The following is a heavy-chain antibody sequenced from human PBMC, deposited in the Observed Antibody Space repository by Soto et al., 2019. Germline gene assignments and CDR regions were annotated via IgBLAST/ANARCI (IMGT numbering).Heavy chain of an antibody. D-gene: IGHD3-22*01. Sequence: QVQLQESGPGLVKPSETLSLTCTVSGASISSSYWSWILQSPGKGLEWIGYVYYSGRTNYNPSLKRRVTISVDTSKNQFSLKVSSVTAADTAVYYCARGYYDTSGQSNTFDIWGQGTMVTVSS. J-gene: IGHJ3*02. CDR1: GASISSSY. CDR2: VYYSGRT. CDR3: ARGYYDTSGQSNTFDI. V-gene: IGHV4-59*01.